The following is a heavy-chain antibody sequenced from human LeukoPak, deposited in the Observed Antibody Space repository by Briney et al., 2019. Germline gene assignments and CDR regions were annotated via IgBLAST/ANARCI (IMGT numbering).Heavy chain of an antibody. V-gene: IGHV4-39*01. CDR3: ARHPPVNWFDR. Sequence: TTSETLSLTCTVSGGSISSGSYYWGWLRRPPGKGLEWIGSIYYSGSTYYNPSLKSRVTISVDTSKNQFSLKLSSVTDADTAVYYCARHPPVNWFDRWGQGTLVTVSS. J-gene: IGHJ5*02. CDR1: GGSISSGSYY. CDR2: IYYSGST.